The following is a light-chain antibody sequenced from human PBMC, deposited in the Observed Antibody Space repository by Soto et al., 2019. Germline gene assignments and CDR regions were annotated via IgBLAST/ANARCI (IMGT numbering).Light chain of an antibody. CDR2: GAS. CDR3: QQYGSSGT. V-gene: IGKV3-20*01. J-gene: IGKJ1*01. CDR1: QSVSNNY. Sequence: EIVLTQSPGTLSQSPGERATLSCRASQSVSNNYLAWYQQKPGQAPRLLIYGASNRATGIPDGFSGSGSGTDFTLTISRLEPEDFAVYYCQQYGSSGTFGQGTKVDIK.